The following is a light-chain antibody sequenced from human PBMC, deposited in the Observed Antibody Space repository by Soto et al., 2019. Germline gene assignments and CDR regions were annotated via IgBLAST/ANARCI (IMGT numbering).Light chain of an antibody. CDR1: SSDVGSYNL. CDR3: CSYAGSSTL. CDR2: EGS. Sequence: QSALTQPASVSGSPGQSITISCTGTSSDVGSYNLVSWYQQHPGKAPKLMIYEGSKRPSGVSNRFSASKSGNTASLTISGLQAEDEADYYCCSYAGSSTLFGGGTQLTVL. J-gene: IGLJ2*01. V-gene: IGLV2-23*01.